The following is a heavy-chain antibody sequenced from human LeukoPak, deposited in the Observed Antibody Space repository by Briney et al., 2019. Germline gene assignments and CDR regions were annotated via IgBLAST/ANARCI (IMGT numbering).Heavy chain of an antibody. D-gene: IGHD3-16*02. V-gene: IGHV4-34*01. CDR1: GGSFSGYY. J-gene: IGHJ4*02. CDR3: ARKALVYDYVWGSYRSVYFDY. CDR2: INHSGST. Sequence: SETLSLTCAVYGGSFSGYYWSWIRQPPGKGLEWIGEINHSGSTDYNPSLKSRVTISVDTSKNQFSLKLSSVTAADTAVYYCARKALVYDYVWGSYRSVYFDYWGQGTLVTVSS.